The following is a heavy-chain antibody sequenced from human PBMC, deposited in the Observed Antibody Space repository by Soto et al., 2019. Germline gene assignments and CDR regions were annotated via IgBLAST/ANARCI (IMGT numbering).Heavy chain of an antibody. CDR1: GYTFTSYD. CDR3: AGDPPITESDAYYYYSYGMDV. CDR2: MNPNSGNT. D-gene: IGHD3-10*01. V-gene: IGHV1-8*01. J-gene: IGHJ6*02. Sequence: VASVKVSCKASGYTFTSYDINGVRQATGQGLEWMGWMNPNSGNTGYAQKFQGRVTMTRNTSISTAYMELSSLRSEDTAVYYCAGDPPITESDAYYYYSYGMDVCGQGTTVTFSS.